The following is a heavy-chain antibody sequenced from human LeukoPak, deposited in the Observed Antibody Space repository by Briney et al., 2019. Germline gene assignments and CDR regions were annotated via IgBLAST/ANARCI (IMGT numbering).Heavy chain of an antibody. Sequence: SQTLSLTCTVSGGSISSGDYYWRWIRQPPGKGLEWIGYIYYSGSTYYNPSLKSRVTISVDTSKNQFSLKLSSVTAADTAVYYCARDLPTLTSHWFDPWGQGTLVTVSS. CDR3: ARDLPTLTSHWFDP. CDR2: IYYSGST. CDR1: GGSISSGDYY. V-gene: IGHV4-30-4*01. J-gene: IGHJ5*02. D-gene: IGHD3-9*01.